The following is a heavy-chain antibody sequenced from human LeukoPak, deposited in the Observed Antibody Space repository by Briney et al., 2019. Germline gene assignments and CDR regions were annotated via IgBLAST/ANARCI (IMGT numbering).Heavy chain of an antibody. V-gene: IGHV4-34*01. CDR2: INHSGST. D-gene: IGHD1-26*01. J-gene: IGHJ4*02. CDR1: GGSFSGYY. CDR3: ARGIPLASLVGATKNFDY. Sequence: KPSETLSLTCAVYGGSFSGYYWSWIRQPPGKGLEWIGEINHSGSTNYNPSLKSRVTISVDTSKNQFSPKLSSVTAADTAVYYCARGIPLASLVGATKNFDYWGQGTLVTVSS.